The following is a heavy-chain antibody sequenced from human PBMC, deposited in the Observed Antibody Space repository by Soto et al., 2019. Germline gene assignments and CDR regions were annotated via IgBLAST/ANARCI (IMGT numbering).Heavy chain of an antibody. D-gene: IGHD6-13*01. CDR1: GVTLKNSA. V-gene: IGHV1-69*13. CDR3: GRGGSWAKVDS. Sequence: SSVKVSCKASGVTLKNSALSWARQAPGQGLEWMGGIIPVFGPALYAQKFQGRVTITADESTNTAFLDVSSLRSEDAAVYYCGRGGSWAKVDSWGPGTLVTVSS. J-gene: IGHJ4*02. CDR2: IIPVFGPA.